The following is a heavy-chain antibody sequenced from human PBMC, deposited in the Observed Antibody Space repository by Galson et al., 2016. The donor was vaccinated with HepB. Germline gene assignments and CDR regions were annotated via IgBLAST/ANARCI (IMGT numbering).Heavy chain of an antibody. V-gene: IGHV4-30-2*01. CDR3: ARGTYYSGSGSRFDS. CDR1: GASISSGRYS. CDR2: IYPFGSP. Sequence: TLSLTCAVSGASISSGRYSWGWLRQKPGKGLEWIGYIYPFGSPFYTPSLRSRVAISLDKSKNQFSLNLNSVTAADTAMYFCARGTYYSGSGSRFDSWGQGTLVTVSS. D-gene: IGHD3-10*01. J-gene: IGHJ4*02.